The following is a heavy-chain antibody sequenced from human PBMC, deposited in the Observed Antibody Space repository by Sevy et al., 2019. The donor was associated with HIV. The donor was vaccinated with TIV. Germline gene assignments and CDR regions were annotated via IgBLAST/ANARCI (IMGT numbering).Heavy chain of an antibody. CDR3: ARAYCSGGRCYSLAY. Sequence: ASVKVSCKVSGYTFSTYRITWVRQAPGQGLAWMGWISPHNGDTNYAQKLQGRVTMITDTSTSTAYMELRSLRSDDTAVYYCARAYCSGGRCYSLAYWGQGTLVTVSS. V-gene: IGHV1-18*01. CDR1: GYTFSTYR. J-gene: IGHJ4*02. CDR2: ISPHNGDT. D-gene: IGHD2-15*01.